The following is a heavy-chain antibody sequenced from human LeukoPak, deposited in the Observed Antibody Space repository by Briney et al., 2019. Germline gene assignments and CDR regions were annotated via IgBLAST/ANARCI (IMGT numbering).Heavy chain of an antibody. CDR1: GYSFTSYW. V-gene: IGHV5-51*01. J-gene: IGHJ6*03. CDR3: ARPNSSGWYRGYYYYMDV. Sequence: GESLQISCKGSGYSFTSYWIGWVRQMPGKGLEWMGIIYPGDSDTRYSPSFQGQVTISADKSISTAYLQWSSLKASDTAMYYCARPNSSGWYRGYYYYMDVWGKGTTVTVSS. CDR2: IYPGDSDT. D-gene: IGHD6-19*01.